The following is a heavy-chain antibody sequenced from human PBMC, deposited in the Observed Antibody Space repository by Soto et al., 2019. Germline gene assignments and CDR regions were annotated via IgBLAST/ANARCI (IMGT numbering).Heavy chain of an antibody. D-gene: IGHD3-10*01. CDR1: GYTFTSYG. CDR3: ARDPGVASSTDFDY. Sequence: ASVKVSCKASGYTFTSYGISWVRPAPGQGLEWMGWISAYNGNTNYAQKLQGRVTMTTDTSTSTAYMELRSLRSDDTAVYYCARDPGVASSTDFDYWGQGTLVTVSS. V-gene: IGHV1-18*01. J-gene: IGHJ4*02. CDR2: ISAYNGNT.